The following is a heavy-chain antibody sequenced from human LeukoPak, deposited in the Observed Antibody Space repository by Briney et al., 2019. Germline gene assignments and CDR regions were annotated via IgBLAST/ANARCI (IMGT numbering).Heavy chain of an antibody. V-gene: IGHV3-7*01. D-gene: IGHD4-11*01. Sequence: PGGSLRLSCGASGFTFSTYWMSWLRQAPGKGLEGVANINQDGSEKYYVDSVKGRFTISRDNAKNSLYLHMNSLRAEDTATYYCARDRVRTVLYWGQGILVTVSS. J-gene: IGHJ4*02. CDR1: GFTFSTYW. CDR3: ARDRVRTVLY. CDR2: INQDGSEK.